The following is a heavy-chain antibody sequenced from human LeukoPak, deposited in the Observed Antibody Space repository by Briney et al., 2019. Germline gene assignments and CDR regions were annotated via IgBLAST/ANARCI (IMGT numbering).Heavy chain of an antibody. D-gene: IGHD6-19*01. J-gene: IGHJ5*02. CDR2: INPNSGGT. Sequence: ASVKVSCKASGYTFTGYYMHWVRHAPGQGLEWMGWINPNSGGTNYAQKFQGRVTMTRDTSISTAYMELSRLRSDDTAVYYCAREQGAVAAVNWFDPWGQGTLVTVSS. CDR1: GYTFTGYY. CDR3: AREQGAVAAVNWFDP. V-gene: IGHV1-2*02.